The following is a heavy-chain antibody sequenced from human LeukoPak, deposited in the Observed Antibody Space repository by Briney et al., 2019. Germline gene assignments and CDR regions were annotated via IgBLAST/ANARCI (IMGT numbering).Heavy chain of an antibody. J-gene: IGHJ4*02. CDR2: MNPNSGNT. Sequence: ASVKVSCKASGYTFTSYGISWVRQAPGQGLEWMGWMNPNSGNTGYAQKFQGRVTITRNTSISTAYMELSSLRSEDTAVYYCARPLGYCTNGVCSFDYWGQGTLVTVSS. CDR3: ARPLGYCTNGVCSFDY. V-gene: IGHV1-8*03. D-gene: IGHD2-8*01. CDR1: GYTFTSYG.